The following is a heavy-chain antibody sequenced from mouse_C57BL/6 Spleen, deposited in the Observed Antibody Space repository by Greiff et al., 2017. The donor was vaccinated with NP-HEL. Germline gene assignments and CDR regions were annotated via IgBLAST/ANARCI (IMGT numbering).Heavy chain of an antibody. D-gene: IGHD1-1*01. Sequence: QVHVKQSGAELVRPGTSVKMSCKASGYTFTNYWIGWAKQRPGHGLEWIGDIYPGGGYTNYNEKFKGKATLTADKSSSTAYMQFSSLTSEDSAIYYCARRDYGSSYYAMDYWGQGTSVTVSS. J-gene: IGHJ4*01. CDR3: ARRDYGSSYYAMDY. CDR2: IYPGGGYT. CDR1: GYTFTNYW. V-gene: IGHV1-63*01.